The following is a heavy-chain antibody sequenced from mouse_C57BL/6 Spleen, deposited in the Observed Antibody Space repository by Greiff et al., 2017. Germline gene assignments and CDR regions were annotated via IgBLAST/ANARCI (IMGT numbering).Heavy chain of an antibody. J-gene: IGHJ4*01. Sequence: EVKVVESGEGLVKPGGSLKLSCAASGFTFSSYAMSWVRQTPEKRLAWVAYISSGGDYIYYADTVKGRFTISRDNARNTLYLQMSSLKSEDTAMYYCTRDDYGSSYPMDYWGQGTSVTVAS. CDR2: ISSGGDYI. D-gene: IGHD1-1*01. CDR3: TRDDYGSSYPMDY. CDR1: GFTFSSYA. V-gene: IGHV5-9-1*02.